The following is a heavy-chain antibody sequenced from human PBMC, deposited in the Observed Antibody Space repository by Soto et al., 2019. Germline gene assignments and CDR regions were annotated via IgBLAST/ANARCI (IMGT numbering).Heavy chain of an antibody. D-gene: IGHD3-10*01. CDR2: IYPSGST. Sequence: QLQLQESGSGLVKPSQTLSLTCAVSGGSISSGGYSWSWIRQPPGKGLEWIGYIYPSGSTYYNPSLKSRVTISVDRSKNQFSLKLSSVPSADTAVYYWARAYHYYGSGSYYKESWFDPWGQGTLVTVSA. CDR1: GGSISSGGYS. J-gene: IGHJ5*02. V-gene: IGHV4-30-2*01. CDR3: ARAYHYYGSGSYYKESWFDP.